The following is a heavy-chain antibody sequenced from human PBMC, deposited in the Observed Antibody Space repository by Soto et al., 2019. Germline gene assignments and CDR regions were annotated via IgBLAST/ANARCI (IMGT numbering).Heavy chain of an antibody. Sequence: QVQLQQWGAGLLKPSETLSLTCAVFGGSVNSGNYYWSWIRQPAGQGLEWIGEMSHSGGTNFNPSVKRRVTISVDTSKNQFSLKMSSETAADTALYYCARVERGTATTVVHAFDIWGPGTMVTVSS. CDR2: MSHSGGT. CDR3: ARVERGTATTVVHAFDI. V-gene: IGHV4-34*01. J-gene: IGHJ3*02. D-gene: IGHD1-1*01. CDR1: GGSVNSGNYY.